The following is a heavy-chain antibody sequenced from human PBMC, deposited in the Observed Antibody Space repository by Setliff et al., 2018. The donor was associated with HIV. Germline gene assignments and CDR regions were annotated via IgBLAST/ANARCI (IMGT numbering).Heavy chain of an antibody. CDR2: IHHTGYI. CDR3: ASRVYYYDSSGYLREEGFDP. V-gene: IGHV4-34*01. CDR1: GGPSTDHY. Sequence: KTSETLSLTCAVYGGPSTDHYWNWIRQSPGMGLEWIAEIHHTGYINYNPSLRSRVSVSRDMSSNQFSLRLSSVTAADAAVYYCASRVYYYDSSGYLREEGFDPWGQGTLVTVSS. D-gene: IGHD3-22*01. J-gene: IGHJ5*02.